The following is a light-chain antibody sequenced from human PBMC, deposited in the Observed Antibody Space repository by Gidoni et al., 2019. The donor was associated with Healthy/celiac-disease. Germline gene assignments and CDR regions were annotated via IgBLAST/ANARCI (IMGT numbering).Light chain of an antibody. CDR1: SSAVGGYNY. CDR3: SSYTSSSTRV. J-gene: IGLJ1*01. CDR2: DVS. V-gene: IGLV2-14*03. Sequence: QSALTQPASVSGSPGQSITISCTGTSSAVGGYNYVSWYQQHPGKAPKLLPYDVSNRPSGVSNRFSGSKSGNTASLTISGLQAEDEADYYCSSYTSSSTRVFGTGTKVTVL.